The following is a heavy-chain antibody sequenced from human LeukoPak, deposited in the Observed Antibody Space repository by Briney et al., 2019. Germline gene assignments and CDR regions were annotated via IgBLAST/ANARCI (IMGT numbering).Heavy chain of an antibody. V-gene: IGHV3-48*01. D-gene: IGHD2/OR15-2a*01. J-gene: IGHJ4*02. Sequence: GGSLRLSCAASGFTFSSYSMNWVRQAPGKGLEWVSYISSSSGTTLYADSVKGRFTISRDNAKNSLYLQMNSLRAEDTAVYYCARGDYFDDSASPVDYWGQGTLVTVSS. CDR2: ISSSSGTT. CDR3: ARGDYFDDSASPVDY. CDR1: GFTFSSYS.